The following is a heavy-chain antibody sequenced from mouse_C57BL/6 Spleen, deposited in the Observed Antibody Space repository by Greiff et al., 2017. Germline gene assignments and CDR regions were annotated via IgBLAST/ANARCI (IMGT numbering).Heavy chain of an antibody. CDR1: GFTFSSYG. CDR3: ARRGYSNYAMDY. Sequence: EVNLVESGGDLVKPGGSLKLSCAASGFTFSSYGMSWVRQTPDKRLEWVATISSGGSYTYYPDSVKGRFTISRDNAKNTLYLQMSSLKSEDTAMYYCARRGYSNYAMDYWGQGTSVTVSS. J-gene: IGHJ4*01. D-gene: IGHD2-5*01. CDR2: ISSGGSYT. V-gene: IGHV5-6*02.